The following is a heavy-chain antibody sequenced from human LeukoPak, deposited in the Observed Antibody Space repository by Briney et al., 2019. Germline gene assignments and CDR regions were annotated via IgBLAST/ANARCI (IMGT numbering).Heavy chain of an antibody. D-gene: IGHD4-11*01. Sequence: TGRSLRLSCAASGFTFSSYAMHWVRQAPGKGLEWVAVISYDGSNKYYADSVKGRFTISRDNSKNTLYLQMNSLRAEDTAVYYCARTYSNYDAFDIWGQGTMVTVSS. J-gene: IGHJ3*02. CDR2: ISYDGSNK. CDR3: ARTYSNYDAFDI. CDR1: GFTFSSYA. V-gene: IGHV3-30*04.